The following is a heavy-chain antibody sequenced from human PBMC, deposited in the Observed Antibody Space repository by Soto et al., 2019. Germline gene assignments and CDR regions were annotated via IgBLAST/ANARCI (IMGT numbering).Heavy chain of an antibody. Sequence: EVPLLEYGGGLVQPGGSLRLSCAASGFTGSSYAMSWVRQAPGTGLQWVSAISGSGGSTYDADSVKGRYTISRDNSKNTLHRQMNIHRAADTAVYYCANAGILIVVVVAASGFSGMAIWNQGTTVTVAS. J-gene: IGHJ6*02. CDR1: GFTGSSYA. CDR2: ISGSGGST. CDR3: ANAGILIVVVVAASGFSGMAI. D-gene: IGHD2-15*01. V-gene: IGHV3-23*01.